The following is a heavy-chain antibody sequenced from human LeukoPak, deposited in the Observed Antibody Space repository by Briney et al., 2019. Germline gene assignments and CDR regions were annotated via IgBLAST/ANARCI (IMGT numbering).Heavy chain of an antibody. D-gene: IGHD2-15*01. CDR2: TTGNNGNT. CDR3: ARGRGVVVAAATQYWFDP. CDR1: GYTFTSYG. J-gene: IGHJ5*02. Sequence: ASVKVSCKASGYTFTSYGISWVRQAPGQGLEWMGWTTGNNGNTKYAQKFQGRVTMTTDTSTSTAYMELRSLRSDDTAVYYCARGRGVVVAAATQYWFDPWGQGTLVTVSS. V-gene: IGHV1-18*01.